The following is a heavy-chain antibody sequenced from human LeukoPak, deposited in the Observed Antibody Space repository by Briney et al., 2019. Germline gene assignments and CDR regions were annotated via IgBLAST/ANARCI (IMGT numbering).Heavy chain of an antibody. Sequence: GGSLRLSCAASGFTFSSYGMHWVRQAPGKGLEWVAFIRYDGSNKYYADSVKGRFTISRDNSKNTLYLQMNSLRAEDTAVYYCARLNYYDSSIDYWGQGTLVTVSS. CDR2: IRYDGSNK. D-gene: IGHD3-22*01. CDR1: GFTFSSYG. CDR3: ARLNYYDSSIDY. V-gene: IGHV3-30*02. J-gene: IGHJ4*02.